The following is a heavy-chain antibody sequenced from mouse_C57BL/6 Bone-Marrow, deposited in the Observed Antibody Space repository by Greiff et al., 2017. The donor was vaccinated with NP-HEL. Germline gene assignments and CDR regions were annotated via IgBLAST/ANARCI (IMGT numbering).Heavy chain of an antibody. V-gene: IGHV5-15*01. Sequence: DVHLVESGGGLVQPGGSLKLSCAASGFTFSDYGMAWVRQAPRKGPEWVAFISNLAYSIYYADTVTGRITISRENAKNTLYLEMSSLRSEDTAMYYCARLGRDYAMDYWGQGTSVTVSS. CDR1: GFTFSDYG. J-gene: IGHJ4*01. CDR3: ARLGRDYAMDY. CDR2: ISNLAYSI.